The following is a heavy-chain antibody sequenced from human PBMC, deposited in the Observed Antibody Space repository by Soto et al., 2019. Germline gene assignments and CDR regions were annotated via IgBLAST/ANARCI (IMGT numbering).Heavy chain of an antibody. CDR3: AREYYDILTGSPLVYPYYYYYMDV. J-gene: IGHJ6*03. Sequence: SETLSLTCAVCGGSFSGYYWSWIRQPPGKGLEWIGEINHSGSTNYNPSLKSRVTISVDTSKNQFSLKLSSVTAADTAVYYCAREYYDILTGSPLVYPYYYYYMDVWGKGTTVTVSS. CDR2: INHSGST. D-gene: IGHD3-9*01. CDR1: GGSFSGYY. V-gene: IGHV4-34*01.